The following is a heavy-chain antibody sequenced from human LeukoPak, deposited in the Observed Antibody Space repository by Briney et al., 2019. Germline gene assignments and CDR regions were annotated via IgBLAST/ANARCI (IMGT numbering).Heavy chain of an antibody. CDR3: ASNRLSGYDPSSFDY. V-gene: IGHV3-64D*06. CDR1: GFTFNTYA. CDR2: ISNNGGST. J-gene: IGHJ4*02. Sequence: GGSLRLSCSASGFTFNTYAMHWVRQAPGKGLEYVSVISNNGGSTYYADSVKGRFTISRDNSKNTLYLQMTSLRAEDTAVYYCASNRLSGYDPSSFDYWGQGTLVTVSS. D-gene: IGHD3-22*01.